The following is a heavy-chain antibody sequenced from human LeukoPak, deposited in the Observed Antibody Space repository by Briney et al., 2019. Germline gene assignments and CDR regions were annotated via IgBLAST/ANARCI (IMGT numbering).Heavy chain of an antibody. V-gene: IGHV6-1*01. CDR1: SVSTXXVA. CDR2: TYYRSKWYN. J-gene: IGHJ4*02. Sequence: SVSTXXVAWNWXRXSPSRGLEWLGRTYYRSKWYNDYAVSVKSRITINPDTSRNQFSLQLNSVTPEDTAVYYCARDLDGFEYWGQGTLVTVSS. CDR3: ARDLDGFEY.